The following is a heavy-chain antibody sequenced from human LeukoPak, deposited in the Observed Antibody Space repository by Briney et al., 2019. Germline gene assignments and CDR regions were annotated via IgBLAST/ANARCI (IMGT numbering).Heavy chain of an antibody. D-gene: IGHD3-22*01. CDR3: AREKYYYDSSGYYYPHFDY. CDR2: LISKFDTG. V-gene: IGHV1-69*05. Sequence: GSSVKVSCKTSGGSLTTYSINWVRQAPGQGLEWLGELISKFDTGRYAQKFQGRITITTDESTSTSYMELSGLRSEDTAVYYCAREKYYYDSSGYYYPHFDYWGQGTLVTVSS. J-gene: IGHJ4*02. CDR1: GGSLTTYS.